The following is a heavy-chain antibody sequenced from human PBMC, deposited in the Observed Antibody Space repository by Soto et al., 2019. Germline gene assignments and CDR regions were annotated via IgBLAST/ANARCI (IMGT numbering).Heavy chain of an antibody. D-gene: IGHD4-4*01. Sequence: PGRSQRLPCAASGCNFSNAWINWVRQAPGKGLEWVGRVKSKTHGGTTDFAASVKGRFAISRDDSISMAFMRMNSLKIEDTAVYYCNTDSYITVTPVRLDYWGHGTLVTVSS. CDR3: NTDSYITVTPVRLDY. V-gene: IGHV3-15*07. CDR1: GCNFSNAW. CDR2: VKSKTHGGTT. J-gene: IGHJ4*01.